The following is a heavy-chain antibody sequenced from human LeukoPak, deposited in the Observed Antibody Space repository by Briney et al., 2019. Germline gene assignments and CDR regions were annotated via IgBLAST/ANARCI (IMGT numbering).Heavy chain of an antibody. J-gene: IGHJ4*02. D-gene: IGHD6-19*01. Sequence: SVKVSCKASGGTFSSYAISWVRQAPGQGLEWMGRIIPIFGTANYAQKFQGRVTITTDESTSTAYMELSSLRSEDTDVYYCGSVAGRGGYWGQGTLVTVSS. CDR1: GGTFSSYA. CDR2: IIPIFGTA. CDR3: GSVAGRGGY. V-gene: IGHV1-69*05.